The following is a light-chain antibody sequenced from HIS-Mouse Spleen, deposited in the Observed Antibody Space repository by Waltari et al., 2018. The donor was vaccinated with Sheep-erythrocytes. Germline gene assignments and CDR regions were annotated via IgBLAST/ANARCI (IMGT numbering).Light chain of an antibody. J-gene: IGLJ2*01. V-gene: IGLV2-11*01. CDR3: CSYAGSYTLV. Sequence: QSALTQPRSVSGSPGPSVTISCTGTSSDVGGYNYVSWYPQHPGKSPKLMIYDVSKRPSGGPARFSGSKSGNTASLTISGLQAEDEADYYCCSYAGSYTLVFGGGTKLTVL. CDR2: DVS. CDR1: SSDVGGYNY.